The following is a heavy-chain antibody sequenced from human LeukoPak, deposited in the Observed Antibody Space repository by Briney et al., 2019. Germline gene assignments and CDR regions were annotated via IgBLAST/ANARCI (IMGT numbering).Heavy chain of an antibody. V-gene: IGHV4-39*01. CDR3: ARHFSRGRGGSWGY. CDR1: GGSISSSSYY. CDR2: INHSGST. D-gene: IGHD2-15*01. J-gene: IGHJ4*02. Sequence: PSETLSLTCTVSGGSISSSSYYWGWIRQPPGKGLEWIGEINHSGSTNYNPSLKSRVTISVDTSKNQFSLKLSSVAAADTAVYYCARHFSRGRGGSWGYWGQGTLVTVSS.